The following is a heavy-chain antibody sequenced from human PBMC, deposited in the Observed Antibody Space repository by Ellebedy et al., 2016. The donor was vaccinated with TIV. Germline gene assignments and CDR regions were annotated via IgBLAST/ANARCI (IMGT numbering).Heavy chain of an antibody. CDR3: VKHIGGVDS. V-gene: IGHV3-74*01. Sequence: GRFTISRDNAKNTLYLQMNSLRAEDTAVYYCVKHIGGVDSWGRGTLVTVSS. D-gene: IGHD3-16*01. J-gene: IGHJ4*02.